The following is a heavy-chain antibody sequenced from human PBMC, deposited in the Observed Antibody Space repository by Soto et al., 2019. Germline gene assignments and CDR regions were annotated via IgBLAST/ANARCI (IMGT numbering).Heavy chain of an antibody. CDR1: GFTFSTSD. CDR3: ARARTIWDDGLDL. V-gene: IGHV3-13*01. J-gene: IGHJ3*01. Sequence: EVQLVESGGGLVQPGGSLRLSCAASGFTFSTSDMHWVRQPTGQRPEWVSAIDTAGDTFYTDSVKGRFTISRDNAKNSFYIHMNSLTAVDTAMYFCARARTIWDDGLDLWGQGTMVTVSS. CDR2: IDTAGDT. D-gene: IGHD3-3*01.